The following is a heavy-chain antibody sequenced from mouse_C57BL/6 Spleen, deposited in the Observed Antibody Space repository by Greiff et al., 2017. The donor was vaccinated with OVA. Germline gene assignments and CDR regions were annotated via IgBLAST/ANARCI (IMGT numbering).Heavy chain of an antibody. Sequence: VQLQQPGAELVKPGASVKMSCKASGYTFTSYWITWVKQRPGQGLEWIGDIYPGSGSTNYNEKFKSKATLTVDTSYSTAYMQLSSLTSEDSAVYYCARWGNYYGSGGFAYWGQGTLVTVSA. D-gene: IGHD1-1*01. CDR1: GYTFTSYW. V-gene: IGHV1-55*01. CDR2: IYPGSGST. CDR3: ARWGNYYGSGGFAY. J-gene: IGHJ3*01.